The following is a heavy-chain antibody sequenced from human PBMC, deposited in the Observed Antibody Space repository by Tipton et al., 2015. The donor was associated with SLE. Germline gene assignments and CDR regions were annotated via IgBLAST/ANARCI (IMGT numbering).Heavy chain of an antibody. CDR2: ISSSSSYI. CDR1: GFTFSSYS. CDR3: SLGNYFDY. Sequence: SLRLSCAASGFTFSSYSMNWVRQAPGKGLEWVSSISSSSSYIYYAHSMKGRFTIYRDNAANSLYLQMNSLTAEDTAIYYCSLGNYFDYWGQGTLVTVSS. J-gene: IGHJ4*02. V-gene: IGHV3-21*01.